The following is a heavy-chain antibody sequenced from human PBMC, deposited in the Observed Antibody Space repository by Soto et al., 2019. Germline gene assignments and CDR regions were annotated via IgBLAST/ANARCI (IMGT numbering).Heavy chain of an antibody. CDR2: IYSAGNT. CDR3: ARDFVVGGPTINYYYGMDV. D-gene: IGHD1-26*01. V-gene: IGHV3-66*01. Sequence: GGSLRLSCAASGFTVSSNYMSWVRQAPGKGLEWISIIYSAGNTYYADSVKGRFTVSRDNSKNTLYLQMNSLGAEDTAVYYCARDFVVGGPTINYYYGMDVWGQGTTVTVSS. CDR1: GFTVSSNY. J-gene: IGHJ6*02.